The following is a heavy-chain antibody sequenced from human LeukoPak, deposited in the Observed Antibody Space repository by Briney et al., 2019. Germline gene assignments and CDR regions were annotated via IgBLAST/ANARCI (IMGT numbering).Heavy chain of an antibody. V-gene: IGHV3-23*01. CDR3: AKDDRYSSRWYYFDC. J-gene: IGHJ4*02. CDR2: ISGSGGST. D-gene: IGHD6-13*01. Sequence: GGSLRLSCAASGFTFSNYAMSWVRQAPGKGLEWVLGISGSGGSTNYADSVKGRFTISRDNSKNTLYLQMSSLRAEDTAVYYCAKDDRYSSRWYYFDCWGQGTLVTVSS. CDR1: GFTFSNYA.